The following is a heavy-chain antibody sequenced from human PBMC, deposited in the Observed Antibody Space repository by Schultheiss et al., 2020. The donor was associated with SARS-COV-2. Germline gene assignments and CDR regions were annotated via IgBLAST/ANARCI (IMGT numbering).Heavy chain of an antibody. J-gene: IGHJ4*02. CDR2: IKQDGSEK. V-gene: IGHV3-7*03. CDR1: GFTFSSYW. CDR3: AKVQVVAATPYDY. D-gene: IGHD2-15*01. Sequence: GGSLRLSCAASGFTFSSYWMSWVRQAPGKGLEWVANIKQDGSEKYYVDSVKGRFTISRDNAKNTLYLQMNSLRAEDTAVYYCAKVQVVAATPYDYWGQGTLVTVSS.